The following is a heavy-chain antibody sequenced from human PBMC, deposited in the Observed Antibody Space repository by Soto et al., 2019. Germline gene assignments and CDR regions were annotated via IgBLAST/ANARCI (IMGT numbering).Heavy chain of an antibody. CDR2: ISGSGGTT. CDR3: TKDHSTVSVYYYYGMDV. Sequence: PGGSLRLSCATSGFTFSSCAMTWVRQAPGKGLEWVSAISGSGGTTYYADSVKGRFTISRDNSKNTLYLHINSLRAEDTAAYYCTKDHSTVSVYYYYGMDVWGQGTTVTVSS. V-gene: IGHV3-23*01. D-gene: IGHD4-4*01. J-gene: IGHJ6*02. CDR1: GFTFSSCA.